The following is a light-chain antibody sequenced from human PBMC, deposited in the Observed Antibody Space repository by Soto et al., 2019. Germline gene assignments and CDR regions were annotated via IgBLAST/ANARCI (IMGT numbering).Light chain of an antibody. CDR2: GAS. Sequence: DTVLTQSPGTLSLSPGEGATLSCRASQSVSSSYLAWYQQKPGQTPRLLIYGASNRATGITDRFSGSGSGTDFTLTISRLEPEDFAVYYCQQYVPSPPSWTFGQGTKVEIK. CDR1: QSVSSSY. J-gene: IGKJ1*01. CDR3: QQYVPSPPSWT. V-gene: IGKV3-20*01.